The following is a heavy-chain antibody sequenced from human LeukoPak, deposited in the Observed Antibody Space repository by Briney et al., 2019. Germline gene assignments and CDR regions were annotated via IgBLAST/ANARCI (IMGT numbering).Heavy chain of an antibody. CDR3: ARDQSFAPTYYDFWSGYYYRGYYYYYGMDV. Sequence: GASVKVSCKASGYTFTGYYMHRVRQAPGQGLEWMGWINPNSGGTNYAQKFQGRVTMTRDTSISTAYMELSRLRSDDTAVYYCARDQSFAPTYYDFWSGYYYRGYYYYYGMDVWGQGTTVTVSS. D-gene: IGHD3-3*01. V-gene: IGHV1-2*02. CDR2: INPNSGGT. CDR1: GYTFTGYY. J-gene: IGHJ6*02.